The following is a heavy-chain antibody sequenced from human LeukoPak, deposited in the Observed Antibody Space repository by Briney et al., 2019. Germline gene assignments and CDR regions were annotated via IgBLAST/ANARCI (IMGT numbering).Heavy chain of an antibody. CDR2: IIPIFGTA. V-gene: IGHV1-69*13. J-gene: IGHJ4*02. CDR3: ARGTYYYGSGSYSY. Sequence: GASVKVSCKAPGGTFSSYAISWVRQAPGQGLEWMGGIIPIFGTANYAQKFQGRVTITADESTSTAYMELSSLRPEDTAVYYCARGTYYYGSGSYSYWGQGTLVTVSS. CDR1: GGTFSSYA. D-gene: IGHD3-10*01.